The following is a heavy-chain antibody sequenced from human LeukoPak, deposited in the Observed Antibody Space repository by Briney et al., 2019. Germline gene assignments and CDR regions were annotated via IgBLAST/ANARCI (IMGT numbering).Heavy chain of an antibody. CDR2: IKSNIDGGTA. V-gene: IGHV3-15*01. Sequence: GGSLRLSCAASEFTFSDAWMSWVRQAPGKGLEWVGRIKSNIDGGTADYAAPVKGRFTISRDDSKNTLYLQMNCLKTEDTAVYYCTTGNGGHWGQGTLVTVSS. CDR1: EFTFSDAW. CDR3: TTGNGGH. D-gene: IGHD3-16*01. J-gene: IGHJ4*02.